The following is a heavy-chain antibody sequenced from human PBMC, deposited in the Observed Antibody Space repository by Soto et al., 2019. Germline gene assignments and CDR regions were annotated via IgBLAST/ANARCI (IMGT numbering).Heavy chain of an antibody. CDR1: GFTFSSYG. Sequence: PGGSPSLSCAASGFTFSSYGMHWVRQAPGKGLEWVAVIWYDGSNKYYADSVKGRFTISRDNSKNTLYLQMNSLRAEDTAVYYCARDGSTLIYYHYYYMDVWGKGTTVTVSS. D-gene: IGHD2-15*01. V-gene: IGHV3-33*01. CDR2: IWYDGSNK. J-gene: IGHJ6*03. CDR3: ARDGSTLIYYHYYYMDV.